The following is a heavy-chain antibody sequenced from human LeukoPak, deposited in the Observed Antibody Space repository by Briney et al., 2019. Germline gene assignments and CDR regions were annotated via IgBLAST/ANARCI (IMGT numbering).Heavy chain of an antibody. CDR2: INPSGGST. CDR3: ASSRANWGSILVYGMDV. CDR1: GYTFTSYY. V-gene: IGHV1-46*01. Sequence: ASVKVSCKASGYTFTSYYMHWVRQAPGHELEWMGIINPSGGSTSYAQKFQGRVTMTRDTSTSTDYMELSSLRSEDTAVYYCASSRANWGSILVYGMDVWGKGTTVTVSS. D-gene: IGHD7-27*01. J-gene: IGHJ6*04.